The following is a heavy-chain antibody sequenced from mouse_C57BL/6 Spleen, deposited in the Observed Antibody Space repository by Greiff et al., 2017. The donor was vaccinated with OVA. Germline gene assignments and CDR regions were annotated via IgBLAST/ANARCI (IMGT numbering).Heavy chain of an antibody. J-gene: IGHJ4*01. D-gene: IGHD1-1*01. CDR2: ISYDGSN. Sequence: EVKLQESGPGLVKPSQSLSLTCSVTGYSITSGYYWNWIRQFPGNKLEWMGYISYDGSNNYNPSLKNRISITRDTSKNQFFLKLNSVTTEDTATYYCARTRSYYGSILYAMDYWGQGTSVTVSS. V-gene: IGHV3-6*01. CDR3: ARTRSYYGSILYAMDY. CDR1: GYSITSGYY.